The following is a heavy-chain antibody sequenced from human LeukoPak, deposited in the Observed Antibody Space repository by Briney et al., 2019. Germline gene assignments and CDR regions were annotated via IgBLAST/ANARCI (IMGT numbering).Heavy chain of an antibody. Sequence: ASVKVSCKASGYIFTSYAMHWVRRAPGQGLEWMGWINPNSGGTNYAQKFQGRVTMTRNTSINTAYMELSRLRSDDTAVYYCARGLRGSPAFDYWGQGTLVTVSS. CDR1: GYIFTSYA. J-gene: IGHJ4*02. D-gene: IGHD2-2*01. CDR3: ARGLRGSPAFDY. CDR2: INPNSGGT. V-gene: IGHV1-2*02.